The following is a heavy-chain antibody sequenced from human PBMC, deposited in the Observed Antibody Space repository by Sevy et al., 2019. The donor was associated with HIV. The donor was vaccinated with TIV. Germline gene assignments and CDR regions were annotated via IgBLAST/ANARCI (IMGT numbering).Heavy chain of an antibody. J-gene: IGHJ4*02. Sequence: LSLTCAASGLNVSDYFMSWIRQAPGKRPEWVSYISSSGTIIYYADSVKGRFTISRDNAKNSLYLQMNSLRAEDTAIYYCARDLASGSFFSLYFDYWGQGTLVTVSS. CDR3: ARDLASGSFFSLYFDY. D-gene: IGHD3-10*01. CDR2: ISSSGTII. CDR1: GLNVSDYF. V-gene: IGHV3-11*01.